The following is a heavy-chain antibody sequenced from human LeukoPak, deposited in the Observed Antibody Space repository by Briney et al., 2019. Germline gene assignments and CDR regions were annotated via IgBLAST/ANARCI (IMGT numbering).Heavy chain of an antibody. V-gene: IGHV4-59*01. Sequence: PSETLSLTCTVSGGSISSYYWSWIRQPPGKGLEWIGYIYYSGSTNYNPSLKSRVTISVDTSKNQFSLKLSSVTAADTAVYYCAREVSLGGGYFSYWGQGTLVTVSS. CDR2: IYYSGST. J-gene: IGHJ4*02. CDR1: GGSISSYY. CDR3: AREVSLGGGYFSY. D-gene: IGHD2-21*01.